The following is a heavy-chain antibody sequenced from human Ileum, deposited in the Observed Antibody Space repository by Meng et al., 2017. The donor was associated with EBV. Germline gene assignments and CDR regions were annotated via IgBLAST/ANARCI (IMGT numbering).Heavy chain of an antibody. CDR2: IHYNGGT. D-gene: IGHD5-18*01. CDR3: AKEQDDGDRGIHRIDS. V-gene: IGHV4-39*07. Sequence: QPQLRESGPGLVKPSATLSLTCTGSGGSISTSSYFWGWNRQTPGKGLEWIGSIHYNGGTAYNPSLQSRVTMSVDTSKNQFSLRLTSVTAADTAVYYCAKEQDDGDRGIHRIDSWGQGTLVTVSS. CDR1: GGSISTSSYF. J-gene: IGHJ5*01.